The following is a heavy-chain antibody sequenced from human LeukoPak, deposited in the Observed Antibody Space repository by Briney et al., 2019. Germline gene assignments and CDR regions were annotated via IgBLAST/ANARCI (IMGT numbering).Heavy chain of an antibody. D-gene: IGHD3-22*01. CDR3: ARVRYYDSSGYYEVYFDY. V-gene: IGHV1-46*01. CDR2: INPSGGST. J-gene: IGHJ4*02. CDR1: GYTFTSYG. Sequence: PRASVKVSCKASGYTFTSYGISWVRQAPGQGLEWMGIINPSGGSTSYAQKFQGRVTMTRDTSTSTVYMELSSLRSEDTAVYYCARVRYYDSSGYYEVYFDYWGQGTLVTVSS.